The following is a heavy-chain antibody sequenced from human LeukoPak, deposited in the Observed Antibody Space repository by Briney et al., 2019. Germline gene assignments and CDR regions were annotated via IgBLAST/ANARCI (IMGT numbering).Heavy chain of an antibody. CDR3: AKDGYSGSSTYFDY. CDR1: GFTFSSYA. D-gene: IGHD1-26*01. V-gene: IGHV3-23*01. Sequence: PGGSLRLSCAASGFTFSSYAMSWVRQAPGKGLEWVSAISGSGGSTYYADSVKGRFTISRDNSKNTLYPQMNSLRAEDTAVYYCAKDGYSGSSTYFDYWGQGTLVTVSS. J-gene: IGHJ4*02. CDR2: ISGSGGST.